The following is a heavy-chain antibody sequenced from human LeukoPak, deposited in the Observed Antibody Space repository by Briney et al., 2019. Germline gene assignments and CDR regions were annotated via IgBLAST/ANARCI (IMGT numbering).Heavy chain of an antibody. J-gene: IGHJ5*02. V-gene: IGHV1-69*04. CDR1: GGTFSSYA. CDR3: ARGRPVEARGPNWFDP. D-gene: IGHD3-10*01. Sequence: SVKVSCKASGGTFSSYAISWVRQAPGQGLEWMGRIIPILGIANYAQKFQGRVTITADKSTSTAYMELSSLRSEDTAVYYCARGRPVEARGPNWFDPGGKGTLVTFP. CDR2: IIPILGIA.